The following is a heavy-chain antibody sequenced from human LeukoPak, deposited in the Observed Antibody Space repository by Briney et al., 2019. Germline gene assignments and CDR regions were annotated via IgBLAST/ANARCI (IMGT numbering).Heavy chain of an antibody. CDR1: GFTFRSHTIN. Sequence: PGGSLRLSCAASGFTFRSHTINWVRQPPGKGLEWIGSKYYSGSTYYNPSLKSRVTISVDTSKNQFSLKMSSVTAADTAVYYCARHQLGYCSGGSCEGDYWGQGTLVTVSS. CDR2: KYYSGST. J-gene: IGHJ4*02. D-gene: IGHD2-15*01. V-gene: IGHV4-39*01. CDR3: ARHQLGYCSGGSCEGDY.